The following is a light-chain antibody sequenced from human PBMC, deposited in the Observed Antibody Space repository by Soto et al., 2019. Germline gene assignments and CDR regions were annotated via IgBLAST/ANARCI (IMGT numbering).Light chain of an antibody. J-gene: IGKJ1*01. CDR1: QSVSSY. CDR3: QQSSNWPWT. Sequence: EIELTQSPATLSLSLGERATLSCRASQSVSSYLAWYQQKPGQAPRLLIYDASNRATGIPARFSGSGSGTDFTLTISSLEPEDFAVYYCQQSSNWPWTFGQGTKVEIK. CDR2: DAS. V-gene: IGKV3-11*01.